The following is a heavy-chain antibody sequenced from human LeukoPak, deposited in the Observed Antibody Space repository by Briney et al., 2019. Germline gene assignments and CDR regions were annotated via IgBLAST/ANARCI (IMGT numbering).Heavy chain of an antibody. J-gene: IGHJ5*02. Sequence: PGGSPRLSCAASKFTFQNYGMHWVRQAPGKGLEWVAVIWYDGSDQNYADSVKGRFTISRDNSKNMLYLQMNGLRAEDTAVYYCARGPIAVVNAGLGWFDPWGQGTLVTVSS. D-gene: IGHD2-21*01. CDR2: IWYDGSDQ. V-gene: IGHV3-33*01. CDR3: ARGPIAVVNAGLGWFDP. CDR1: KFTFQNYG.